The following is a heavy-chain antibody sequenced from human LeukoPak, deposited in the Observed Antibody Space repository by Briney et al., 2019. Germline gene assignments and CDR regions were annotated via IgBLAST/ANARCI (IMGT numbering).Heavy chain of an antibody. Sequence: GGSLRLSCAASGFTVSSNYMSWVRQAPGKGLEWVSAISGSGGSTYYADSVKGRFTISRDNSKNTLYLQMNSLRAEDTAVYYCAKVAERAVRYWGQGTLVTVSS. CDR3: AKVAERAVRY. J-gene: IGHJ4*02. CDR2: ISGSGGST. V-gene: IGHV3-23*01. CDR1: GFTVSSNY. D-gene: IGHD1-26*01.